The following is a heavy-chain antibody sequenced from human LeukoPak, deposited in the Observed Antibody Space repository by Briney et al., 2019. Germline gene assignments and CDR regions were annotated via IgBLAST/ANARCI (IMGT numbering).Heavy chain of an antibody. V-gene: IGHV4-39*07. Sequence: PSETLSLTCTVSGGSISSSSYYWGWIRQPPGKGLEWIGSIYYSGSTYYNPSLKSRVTISVDTSKNQFSLKLSSVTAADTAVYYCARMYMEGIVGATRPDYWGQGTLVTASS. D-gene: IGHD1-26*01. CDR2: IYYSGST. CDR3: ARMYMEGIVGATRPDY. CDR1: GGSISSSSYY. J-gene: IGHJ4*02.